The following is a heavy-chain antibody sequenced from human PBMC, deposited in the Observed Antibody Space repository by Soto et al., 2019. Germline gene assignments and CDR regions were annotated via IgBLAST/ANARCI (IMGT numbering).Heavy chain of an antibody. Sequence: PSQTLSLTCAISGDSVSSNSAAWNWIRQSPSRGLEWLGRTYYRSKWYNDYAVSVKSRITINPDTSKNQFSLQLNSVTPEDTAVYYCARDRKVAGTVYYYGMDVWGQGTTVTVYS. CDR2: TYYRSKWYN. V-gene: IGHV6-1*01. CDR1: GDSVSSNSAA. D-gene: IGHD6-19*01. CDR3: ARDRKVAGTVYYYGMDV. J-gene: IGHJ6*02.